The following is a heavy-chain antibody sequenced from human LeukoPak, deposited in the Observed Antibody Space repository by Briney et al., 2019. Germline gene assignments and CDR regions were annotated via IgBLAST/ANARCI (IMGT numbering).Heavy chain of an antibody. CDR2: ISSSGSTI. Sequence: GGSLRLSCAASGFTFSSYEMNWVRQAPGKGLEWVSYISSSGSTIYYADSVKGRFTISRDNAKNSLYLQMSSLRAEDTAVYYCARILSMNSYWGQGTLVTVSS. V-gene: IGHV3-48*03. J-gene: IGHJ4*02. CDR1: GFTFSSYE. D-gene: IGHD2/OR15-2a*01. CDR3: ARILSMNSY.